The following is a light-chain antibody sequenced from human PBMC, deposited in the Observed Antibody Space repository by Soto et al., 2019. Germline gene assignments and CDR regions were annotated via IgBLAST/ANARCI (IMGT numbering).Light chain of an antibody. CDR1: SSNIGSKT. V-gene: IGLV1-44*01. J-gene: IGLJ2*01. CDR3: AAWDDSLNGVV. Sequence: QSVLTQPPSTSGTPRQRATISCSGSSSNIGSKTVNWYQQLPGTAPKLLIYSNNQRPSGVPDRFSGSKSGTSASLAISGLQSEDEADYYCAAWDDSLNGVVFGGGTKLTVL. CDR2: SNN.